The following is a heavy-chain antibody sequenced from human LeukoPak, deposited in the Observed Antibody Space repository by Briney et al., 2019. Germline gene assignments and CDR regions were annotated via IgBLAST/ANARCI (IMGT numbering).Heavy chain of an antibody. CDR1: GFAFSSQD. CDR2: ISDSGDRT. J-gene: IGHJ4*02. CDR3: AKDARRSSGWYFFDH. D-gene: IGHD6-19*01. V-gene: IGHV3-23*01. Sequence: GGSLRLSCAASGFAFSSQDMGWVRQAPGKGLEWVSAISDSGDRTYYVDSVKGRFTISRDNSKNTLYLQLNSLRADDTAVYYCAKDARRSSGWYFFDHWGQGTLVTVSS.